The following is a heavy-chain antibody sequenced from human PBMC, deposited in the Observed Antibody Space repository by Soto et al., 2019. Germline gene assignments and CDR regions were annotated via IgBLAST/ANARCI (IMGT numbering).Heavy chain of an antibody. D-gene: IGHD5-18*01. CDR2: VYYSAST. CDR3: ASQGIGVDTAFFAF. V-gene: IGHV4-59*08. CDR1: GVSISSYY. J-gene: IGHJ4*02. Sequence: QVQLQESGPGLVKPSETLSLTCAVSGVSISSYYWSWIRQPPGKGLECIGNVYYSASTRYNPSIKSGLTSSLVQPNSHFSLRLASVIAADRAVYYCASQGIGVDTAFFAFWGQGRLVPVSS.